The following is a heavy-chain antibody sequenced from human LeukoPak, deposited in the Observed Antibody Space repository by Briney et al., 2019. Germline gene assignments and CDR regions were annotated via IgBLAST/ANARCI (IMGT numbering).Heavy chain of an antibody. V-gene: IGHV4-34*01. CDR1: GGSFSGYY. D-gene: IGHD2-15*01. CDR3: AGHIVVVLPLRFDP. CDR2: INHFGST. J-gene: IGHJ5*02. Sequence: SETLSLTCAVYGGSFSGYYWNWIGQSPGKGLEWIGEINHFGSTNYNPSLKSRVTISGDTSKNQFSLKVNSVTAADTAVYYCAGHIVVVLPLRFDPWGQGTLVTVSS.